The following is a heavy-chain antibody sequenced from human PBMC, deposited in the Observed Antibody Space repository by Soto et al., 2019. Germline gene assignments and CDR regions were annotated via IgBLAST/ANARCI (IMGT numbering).Heavy chain of an antibody. CDR1: GFTFSNAW. D-gene: IGHD3-3*01. CDR2: IKSKTDGGTT. J-gene: IGHJ5*02. CDR3: TTDRISYFWSGYYVGWFDP. V-gene: IGHV3-15*01. Sequence: PGGSLRLSCAASGFTFSNAWMSWVRQAPGKGLEWVGRIKSKTDGGTTDYAAPVKGRFTISRDDSKNTLYLQMNSLKTEDTAVYYCTTDRISYFWSGYYVGWFDPWGQGTLVTVSS.